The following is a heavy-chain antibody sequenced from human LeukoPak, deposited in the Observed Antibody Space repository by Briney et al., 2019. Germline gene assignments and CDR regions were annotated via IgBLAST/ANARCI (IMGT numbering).Heavy chain of an antibody. Sequence: ASVKVSCKASGYTFTGYYMHWVRQAPGQGLEWMGWINPNSGGTNYAQKFQGRVTMTRDTSISTAYMELSRLRSDDTAVYYCARRGRWFGYYYYYMDVWGKGTTVTVSS. CDR3: ARRGRWFGYYYYYMDV. CDR2: INPNSGGT. CDR1: GYTFTGYY. V-gene: IGHV1-2*02. J-gene: IGHJ6*03. D-gene: IGHD3-10*01.